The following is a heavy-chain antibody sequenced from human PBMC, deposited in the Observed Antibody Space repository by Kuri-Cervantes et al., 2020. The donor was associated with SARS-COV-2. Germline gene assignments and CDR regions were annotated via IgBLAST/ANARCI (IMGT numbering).Heavy chain of an antibody. CDR3: AKDGGSYSFSSAYGMDV. Sequence: GESLKISCAASGFTFSNYAMSWVRQAPGKGLEWVSAISGSGGSTYYADSVKGRFTISRDNSKNTLYLQMNSLRAEDTAVYYCAKDGGSYSFSSAYGMDVWGQGTTVTVSS. D-gene: IGHD1-26*01. CDR2: ISGSGGST. J-gene: IGHJ6*02. CDR1: GFTFSNYA. V-gene: IGHV3-23*01.